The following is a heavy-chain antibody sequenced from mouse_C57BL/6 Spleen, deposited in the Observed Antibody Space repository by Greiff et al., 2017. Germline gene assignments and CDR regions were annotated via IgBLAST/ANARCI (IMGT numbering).Heavy chain of an antibody. CDR3: ARGYHNWLNDYAMDY. V-gene: IGHV1-22*01. Sequence: EVKLQQPGPELVKPGASVKMSCKASGYTFTDYNMHWVKQSHGKSLEWIGYINPNNGGTSYNQKFKGKATLTVNKSSSTAYMQLSSLTSEDSAVYYCARGYHNWLNDYAMDYWGQGTSVTVAS. J-gene: IGHJ4*01. D-gene: IGHD4-1*01. CDR1: GYTFTDYN. CDR2: INPNNGGT.